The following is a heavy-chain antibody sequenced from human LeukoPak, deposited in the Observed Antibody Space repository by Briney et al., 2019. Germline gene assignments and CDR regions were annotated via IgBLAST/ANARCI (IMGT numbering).Heavy chain of an antibody. CDR3: ANRISDYYDSTGYFDY. CDR2: ISNSGGST. J-gene: IGHJ4*02. CDR1: GFTFSSYA. Sequence: GGSLRLSCAASGFTFSSYAMSWVRQAPGKGLEWVSTISNSGGSTYYADSAKGRFTISRDNSKNTLYLQMNSLRVEDTAVYYCANRISDYYDSTGYFDYWGQGTLVTVSS. D-gene: IGHD3-22*01. V-gene: IGHV3-23*01.